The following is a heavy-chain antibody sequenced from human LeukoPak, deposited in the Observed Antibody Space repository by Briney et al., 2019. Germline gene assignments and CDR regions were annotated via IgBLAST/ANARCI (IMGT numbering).Heavy chain of an antibody. CDR2: LNPSGGSS. CDR3: ARSGVTGFDY. CDR1: GYTFTSYY. D-gene: IGHD3-10*01. V-gene: IGHV1-46*01. J-gene: IGHJ4*02. Sequence: GASVKVSCTASGYTFTSYYMHWVRQAPGHGLEWMGILNPSGGSSSYAQKFQGRVTMTRDTSTSTVYMELSSLRSEDTAVCYCARSGVTGFDYWGQGTLVTVSS.